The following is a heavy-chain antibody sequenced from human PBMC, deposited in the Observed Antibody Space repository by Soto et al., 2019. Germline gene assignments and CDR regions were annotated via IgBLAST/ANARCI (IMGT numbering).Heavy chain of an antibody. CDR3: ARDKTSVYGDYFDY. Sequence: QVQLQESGPGLVKPSETLSLTCTVSGGSISSYYWSWIRQPPGKGLEWIGYIYYSGSTNYNPSLKSRVTISVDTSKNQFSLKLSSVTAADTAVYYCARDKTSVYGDYFDYWGQGTLVTVSS. J-gene: IGHJ4*02. D-gene: IGHD4-17*01. V-gene: IGHV4-59*01. CDR1: GGSISSYY. CDR2: IYYSGST.